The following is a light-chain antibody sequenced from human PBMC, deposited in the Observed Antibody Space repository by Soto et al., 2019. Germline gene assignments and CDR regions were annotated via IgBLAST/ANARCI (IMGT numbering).Light chain of an antibody. CDR3: EQHCTAAST. J-gene: IGKJ5*01. V-gene: IGKV3-20*01. CDR1: QTVIHNH. Sequence: EVVLAQSPDTLSLSPGESATLSCRASQTVIHNHLAWHQQKPGQTPRRLVYCAASRATGIPDRFFCSRPETAYALTLSRRHPYETAVPYYEQHCTAASTFGQGTRLEIK. CDR2: CAA.